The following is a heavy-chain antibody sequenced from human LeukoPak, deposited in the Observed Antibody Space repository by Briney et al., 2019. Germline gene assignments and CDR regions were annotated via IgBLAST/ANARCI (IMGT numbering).Heavy chain of an antibody. V-gene: IGHV3-21*01. Sequence: GGSLRLSCAASGFTFSSYSMNWVRQAPGKGLEWVSSISSSSSYIYYADSVKGRFTISRDNAKNSLYLQMNSLRAEDTAVYYCARDLGNEGSGWYYWGQGTLVTVSS. D-gene: IGHD6-19*01. CDR2: ISSSSSYI. J-gene: IGHJ4*02. CDR1: GFTFSSYS. CDR3: ARDLGNEGSGWYY.